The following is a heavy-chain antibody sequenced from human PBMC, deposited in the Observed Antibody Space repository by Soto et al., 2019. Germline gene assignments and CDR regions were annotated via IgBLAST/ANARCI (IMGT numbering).Heavy chain of an antibody. D-gene: IGHD6-19*01. V-gene: IGHV1-2*02. Sequence: GSVKVSFKACGYTFTGYYMHWARQAPGHGLEWMGWINPNSGGTNYAQKFQGRVTMTRDTSISTAYMELRRLRSDDTAVYYCARARRIAVAVHAEYFQHWGQGTLVTVSS. CDR2: INPNSGGT. CDR1: GYTFTGYY. CDR3: ARARRIAVAVHAEYFQH. J-gene: IGHJ1*01.